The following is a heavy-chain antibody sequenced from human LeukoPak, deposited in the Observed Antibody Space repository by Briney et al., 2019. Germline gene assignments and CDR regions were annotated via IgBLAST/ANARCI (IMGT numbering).Heavy chain of an antibody. CDR1: GYTFTSYD. Sequence: ASVKVSCKASGYTFTSYDINWVRQGPGEGREWRGWMNPNSGNTGYAQKFQGRVTITRNTSISTAYMELSSLRSEDTALYYCARGEQLDAFDIWGQGTMVTVSS. V-gene: IGHV1-8*03. CDR2: MNPNSGNT. CDR3: ARGEQLDAFDI. D-gene: IGHD6-6*01. J-gene: IGHJ3*02.